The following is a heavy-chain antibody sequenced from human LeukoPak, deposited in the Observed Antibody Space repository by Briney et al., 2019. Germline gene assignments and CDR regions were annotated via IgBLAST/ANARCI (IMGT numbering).Heavy chain of an antibody. CDR1: GFTFGTYP. CDR3: ARDQTSRAADYYFDY. D-gene: IGHD6-13*01. V-gene: IGHV3-30*04. Sequence: PGGSLRLSCAASGFTFGTYPMHWVRQAPGKGLEWVSVISYDGRDKHSADSVKGRFTISRDNSKNTLYLQMDSLRTDDTAMYHCARDQTSRAADYYFDYWGQGTLVTVSS. CDR2: ISYDGRDK. J-gene: IGHJ4*02.